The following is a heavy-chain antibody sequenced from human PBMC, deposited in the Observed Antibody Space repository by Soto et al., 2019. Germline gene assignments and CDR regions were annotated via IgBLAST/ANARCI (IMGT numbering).Heavy chain of an antibody. D-gene: IGHD3-3*01. J-gene: IGHJ6*02. CDR2: IVVGSGNT. V-gene: IGHV1-58*01. Sequence: SVKVCCKASGFTFNNSAVQWVRQARGQRLEWIGWIVVGSGNTNYAQKFQERVTITRDMSTSTAYMELSSLRSEDTAVYYCAAGWLRFLEWLPQPCYGMDVWGQGTTVTVSS. CDR3: AAGWLRFLEWLPQPCYGMDV. CDR1: GFTFNNSA.